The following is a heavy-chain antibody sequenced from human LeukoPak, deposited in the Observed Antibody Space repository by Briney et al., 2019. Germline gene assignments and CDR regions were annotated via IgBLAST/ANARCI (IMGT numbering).Heavy chain of an antibody. CDR1: GFTFSSYA. D-gene: IGHD3-3*01. CDR2: ISGRADST. V-gene: IGHV3-23*01. Sequence: PGGSLRLSCAASGFTFSSYAMTWVRQAPGKGLEWVSGISGRADSTYYADSVKGRFTVSRDNSKNTLYLQMSSLRAEDTAVYYCAKEGLRITIYGVADYWGQGTVVTVSS. J-gene: IGHJ4*02. CDR3: AKEGLRITIYGVADY.